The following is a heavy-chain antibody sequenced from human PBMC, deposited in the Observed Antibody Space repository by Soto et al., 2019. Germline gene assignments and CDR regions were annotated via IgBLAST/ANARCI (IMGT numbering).Heavy chain of an antibody. Sequence: QVQLVQSGAEVKKPGASVKVSCKASGYTFTSYYMHWGRQAPGQGLEWMGIINPSGGSTSYAQKFQGRVTMTRDTSTSTVYMELSSLRSEDTAVYYCARGTKVVAARGSWFDPWGQGTLVTVSS. CDR3: ARGTKVVAARGSWFDP. V-gene: IGHV1-46*01. D-gene: IGHD2-15*01. CDR1: GYTFTSYY. J-gene: IGHJ5*02. CDR2: INPSGGST.